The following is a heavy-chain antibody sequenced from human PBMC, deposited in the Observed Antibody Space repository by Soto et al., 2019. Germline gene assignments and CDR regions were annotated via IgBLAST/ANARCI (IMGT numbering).Heavy chain of an antibody. V-gene: IGHV1-8*01. CDR1: GYTFTSYD. D-gene: IGHD3-3*01. CDR2: MNPNSGNT. Sequence: ASVKVSCKASGYTFTSYDINWVRQATGQGLEWMGWMNPNSGNTGYAQKFQGRVTMTRNTSISTAYMELSSLRSEDTAVYYCARGHTCYYDFWSGSKYYYYGMDVWGQGTTVTVSS. J-gene: IGHJ6*02. CDR3: ARGHTCYYDFWSGSKYYYYGMDV.